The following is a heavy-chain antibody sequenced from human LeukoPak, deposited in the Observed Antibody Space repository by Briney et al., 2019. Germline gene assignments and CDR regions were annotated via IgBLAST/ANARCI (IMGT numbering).Heavy chain of an antibody. J-gene: IGHJ6*02. CDR2: ITPNSGGT. CDR1: GFAFIYYY. Sequence: ASVKVSCKASGFAFIYYYIHWVRQAPGHGLEWMGWITPNSGGTNYAQKFQGRFTMTGDTSLSTAYMELTRLTPDDTALYYCARSGLVQSAHGTYYIHNGLDVWGQGTRVTVSS. CDR3: ARSGLVQSAHGTYYIHNGLDV. D-gene: IGHD3-22*01. V-gene: IGHV1-2*02.